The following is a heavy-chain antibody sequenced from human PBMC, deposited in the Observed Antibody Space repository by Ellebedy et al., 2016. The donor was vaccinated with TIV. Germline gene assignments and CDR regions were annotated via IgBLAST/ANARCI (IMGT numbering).Heavy chain of an antibody. Sequence: ASVKVSXXASGYTFTNYGISWVRQAPGQGLEWMGWISGYNGNTNYAQKLQGRVTMTTDTSTSTAYMELRSLRSDDTAVYYCARETTQLLWFGSGFDYWGQGTLVTVSS. J-gene: IGHJ4*02. D-gene: IGHD3-10*01. CDR2: ISGYNGNT. CDR1: GYTFTNYG. V-gene: IGHV1-18*01. CDR3: ARETTQLLWFGSGFDY.